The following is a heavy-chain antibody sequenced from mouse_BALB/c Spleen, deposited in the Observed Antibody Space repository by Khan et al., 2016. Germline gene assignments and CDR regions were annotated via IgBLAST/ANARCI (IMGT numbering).Heavy chain of an antibody. V-gene: IGHV3-8*02. D-gene: IGHD1-1*01. Sequence: EVQFQESGPSLVKPSQTLSLTCSVTGDSFTSGYWNWIRKFPGNKLEYMGYISYSGSTYYNPSLKSRISIIRDTSNSQYSLQLNSVTTDDTATYYCAGYYGHFFDYWGQGTTLTVSS. CDR3: AGYYGHFFDY. CDR2: ISYSGST. CDR1: GDSFTSGY. J-gene: IGHJ2*01.